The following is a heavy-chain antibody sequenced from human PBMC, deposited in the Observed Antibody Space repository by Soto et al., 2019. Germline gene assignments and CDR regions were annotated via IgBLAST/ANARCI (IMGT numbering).Heavy chain of an antibody. Sequence: GESLKISCQASGYGFTSYWIAWVRQQPGKGLEWMGIVYPGDSDARYSPSFQGQVTMSADKSINTAYLQWTSLKASDSAIYYCASRGARGLWSCPFDYWGRGTKVTVYS. CDR3: ASRGARGLWSCPFDY. D-gene: IGHD3-10*01. V-gene: IGHV5-51*01. J-gene: IGHJ4*02. CDR2: VYPGDSDA. CDR1: GYGFTSYW.